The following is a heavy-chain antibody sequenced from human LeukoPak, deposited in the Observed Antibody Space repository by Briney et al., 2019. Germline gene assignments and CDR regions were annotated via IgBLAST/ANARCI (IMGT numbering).Heavy chain of an antibody. CDR1: GGSISSSSYY. J-gene: IGHJ6*02. Sequence: TPSETLSLTCTVSGGSISSSSYYWGWIRQPPGKGLEWIGSIYYSGSTYYNPSLKSRVTISVDTSKNQFSLKLSSVTAADTAVYYCARDYYYGMDVWGQGTTVTVSS. CDR3: ARDYYYGMDV. V-gene: IGHV4-39*07. CDR2: IYYSGST.